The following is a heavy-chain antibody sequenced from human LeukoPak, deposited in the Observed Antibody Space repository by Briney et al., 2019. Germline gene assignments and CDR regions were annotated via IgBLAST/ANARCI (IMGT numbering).Heavy chain of an antibody. D-gene: IGHD2-15*01. CDR3: AKEIDTLGTNAFDI. V-gene: IGHV3-43*02. J-gene: IGHJ3*02. Sequence: GGSLRLSCAASGFSFDDYPMHWVRPAPGKGLEWVSFINEDGGKTFYADSVRGRFTISRDNSKNSLYLQMNSLRTEDTALYYCAKEIDTLGTNAFDIWGQGTIVTVSS. CDR1: GFSFDDYP. CDR2: INEDGGKT.